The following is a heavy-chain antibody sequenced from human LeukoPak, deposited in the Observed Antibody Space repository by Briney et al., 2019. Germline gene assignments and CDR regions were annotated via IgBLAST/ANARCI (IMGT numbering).Heavy chain of an antibody. D-gene: IGHD5-18*01. CDR1: GFTFSSYA. CDR3: ANSGYSYGPFDY. CDR2: ISGSGLST. Sequence: GGSLRLSCAGSGFTFSSYAMSWVRQAPGKGLEWVSAISGSGLSTYYADSVKGRFAISRDNSKNTLYLQMNSLRAEDTAVYYCANSGYSYGPFDYWGQGTLVTVSS. V-gene: IGHV3-23*01. J-gene: IGHJ4*02.